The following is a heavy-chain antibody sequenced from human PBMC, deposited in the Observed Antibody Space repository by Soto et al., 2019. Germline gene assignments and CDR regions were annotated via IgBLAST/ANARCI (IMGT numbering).Heavy chain of an antibody. V-gene: IGHV4-34*01. CDR1: GGSFSGYY. CDR3: ARWVGRGKGGSGSETYGMDV. D-gene: IGHD3-10*01. J-gene: IGHJ6*02. CDR2: INHSGST. Sequence: SETLSLTCAVYGGSFSGYYWSWIRQPPGKGLEWIGEINHSGSTNYNPSLKSRVTISVDTSKNQFSLKLSSVTAADTAVYYCARWVGRGKGGSGSETYGMDVWGQGTTVT.